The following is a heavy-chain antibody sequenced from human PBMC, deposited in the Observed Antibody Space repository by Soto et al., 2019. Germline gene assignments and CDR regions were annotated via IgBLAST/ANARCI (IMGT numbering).Heavy chain of an antibody. CDR1: GGTFSSYA. V-gene: IGHV1-69*06. J-gene: IGHJ6*02. CDR3: ASSNKGGSNFRYYYYYGMDV. D-gene: IGHD4-4*01. CDR2: IIPIFGTA. Sequence: SVKVSCKASGGTFSSYAISWVRQAPGQGLEWMGGIIPIFGTANYAQKFQGRVTITADKSTSTAYMELSSLRSEDTAVYYCASSNKGGSNFRYYYYYGMDVWGQGTTVTVSS.